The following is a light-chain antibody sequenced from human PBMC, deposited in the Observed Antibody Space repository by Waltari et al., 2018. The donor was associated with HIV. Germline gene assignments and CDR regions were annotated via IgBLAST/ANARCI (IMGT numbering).Light chain of an antibody. CDR3: QAWDTGTAL. V-gene: IGLV3-1*01. CDR1: TLGERY. J-gene: IGLJ2*01. Sequence: SFDLTQPPSVSVSPGQTATITCSGDTLGERYTSWYQQKPGQSPVLVMYRDDKRPSGVPERFSGSNSGDTSTLTISGTQASDEADYYCQAWDTGTALFGGGTQLAVL. CDR2: RDD.